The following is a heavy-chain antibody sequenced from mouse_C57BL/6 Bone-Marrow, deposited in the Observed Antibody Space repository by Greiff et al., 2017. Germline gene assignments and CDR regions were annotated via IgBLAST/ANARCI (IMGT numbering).Heavy chain of an antibody. CDR3: TIYCYGSWFAY. Sequence: VQLQQSGAELVRPGASVKLSCTASGFNIKDDYMHWVKQRPEQGLEWIGWIDPENGDTEYASKFQGKATITADTSSNTAYLQRSSLTSEDTAVYYCTIYCYGSWFAYWGQGTRVTVSA. D-gene: IGHD1-1*01. CDR2: IDPENGDT. J-gene: IGHJ3*01. CDR1: GFNIKDDY. V-gene: IGHV14-4*01.